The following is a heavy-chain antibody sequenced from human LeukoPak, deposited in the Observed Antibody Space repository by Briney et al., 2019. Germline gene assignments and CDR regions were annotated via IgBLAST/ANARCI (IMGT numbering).Heavy chain of an antibody. Sequence: GGSLRLSCAASGFTFNNYGMHWVRQAPGKGLEWVAVIWYDGSNKYYADSVKGRFTISRDNSKNTLYLQMNSLRAEDTAVYYCARERGSGWYYYGMDVWGQGTTVTVSS. CDR2: IWYDGSNK. D-gene: IGHD6-19*01. CDR1: GFTFNNYG. CDR3: ARERGSGWYYYGMDV. V-gene: IGHV3-33*08. J-gene: IGHJ6*02.